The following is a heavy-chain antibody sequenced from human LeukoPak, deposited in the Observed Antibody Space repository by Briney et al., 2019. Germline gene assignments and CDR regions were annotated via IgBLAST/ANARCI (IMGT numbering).Heavy chain of an antibody. CDR1: GGSISSYY. V-gene: IGHV4-59*01. CDR3: ARDYGGTY. J-gene: IGHJ4*02. Sequence: SETLSLTCAVSGGSISSYYWSWIRQPPGKGLEWIGYIYYSGSTNYNPSLKSRVTISVDTSKNQFSLKLSSVTAADTAVYYCARDYGGTYWGQGTLVTVSS. D-gene: IGHD4-23*01. CDR2: IYYSGST.